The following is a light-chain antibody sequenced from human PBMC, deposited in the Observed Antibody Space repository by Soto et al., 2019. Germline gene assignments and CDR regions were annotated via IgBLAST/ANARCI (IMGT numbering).Light chain of an antibody. CDR3: QQSYSTPLT. CDR2: AAS. J-gene: IGKJ4*01. CDR1: QSISSY. V-gene: IGKV1-39*01. Sequence: DIQMTQSPSSLSASVGDRDTITCRASQSISSYFNWYQQKPGKAPKLLIYAASSLQSGVPSRFSGSGSGTDFTLTISSLQPEDFATYYCQQSYSTPLTFGGGTKVEIK.